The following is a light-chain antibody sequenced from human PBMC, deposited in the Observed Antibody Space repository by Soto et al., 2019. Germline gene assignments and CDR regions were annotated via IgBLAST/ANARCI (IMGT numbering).Light chain of an antibody. CDR2: GAS. V-gene: IGKV3-20*01. CDR3: QQYGSSPTT. Sequence: EIVMAQSPGTLSFPPGERATLSCRASQSVSIDLAWYQQKPGQAPRRLIFGASFRATGIPDRFSGSGSGTDFTLTTSRLEPEDFAVYYCQQYGSSPTTVGQGPKLKS. CDR1: QSVSID. J-gene: IGKJ1*01.